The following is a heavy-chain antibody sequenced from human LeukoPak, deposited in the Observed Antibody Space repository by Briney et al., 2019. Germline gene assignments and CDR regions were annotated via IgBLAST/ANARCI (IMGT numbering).Heavy chain of an antibody. D-gene: IGHD3-10*01. CDR3: ARDRSTMVRGVPGY. J-gene: IGHJ4*02. CDR2: ISAYNGNT. Sequence: AASVTVSCKASGYTFTSYGISWVRQAPGQGLEWMGWISAYNGNTNYAQKLQGRVTMTTDTSTSTAYMELRSLRSDDTAVYYCARDRSTMVRGVPGYWGQGTLVTVSS. CDR1: GYTFTSYG. V-gene: IGHV1-18*01.